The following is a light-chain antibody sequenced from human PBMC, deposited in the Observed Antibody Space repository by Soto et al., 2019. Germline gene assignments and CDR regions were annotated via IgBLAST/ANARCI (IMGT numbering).Light chain of an antibody. Sequence: QSVLTQPASVSGSPGQSITISCTGTSSDVGGYNFVSWYQQHPDKAPKLMIYDVTNRPSGVSNRFSGSKSGNTASLTISGLQAEDEADYYCSSYTSSRTYVFGTGTKVTVL. V-gene: IGLV2-14*01. CDR1: SSDVGGYNF. CDR3: SSYTSSRTYV. J-gene: IGLJ1*01. CDR2: DVT.